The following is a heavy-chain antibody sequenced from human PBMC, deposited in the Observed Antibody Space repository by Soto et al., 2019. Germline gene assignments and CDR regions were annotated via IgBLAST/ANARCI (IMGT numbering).Heavy chain of an antibody. Sequence: ASAKVSCKAPGYTFTGYYMHWVRQAPGHGLAWMGWITPNSGGTNYAQNFQSRLTMTRDTSTSTVYMELSSLRSEDTAVYYCAISYGSGSYYPFDYWGQGTLVTVSS. V-gene: IGHV1-2*02. CDR3: AISYGSGSYYPFDY. D-gene: IGHD3-10*01. CDR2: ITPNSGGT. J-gene: IGHJ4*02. CDR1: GYTFTGYY.